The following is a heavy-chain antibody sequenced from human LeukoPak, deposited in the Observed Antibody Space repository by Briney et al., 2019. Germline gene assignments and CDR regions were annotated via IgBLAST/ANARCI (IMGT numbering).Heavy chain of an antibody. Sequence: GSLRLSCAASGFTFSNYAMNWVRRAPGKGLEWVAFIRYDGSEKNYADSVRGRFIVSRDNSKNTLYLQMNSLTTEDTAIYYCAKGGAYQDLDYWGQGTLVTVSS. CDR2: IRYDGSEK. CDR3: AKGGAYQDLDY. J-gene: IGHJ4*02. D-gene: IGHD3-3*01. CDR1: GFTFSNYA. V-gene: IGHV3-30*02.